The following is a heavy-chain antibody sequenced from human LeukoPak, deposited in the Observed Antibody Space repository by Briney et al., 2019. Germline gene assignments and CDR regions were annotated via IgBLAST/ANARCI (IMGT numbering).Heavy chain of an antibody. V-gene: IGHV3-66*01. D-gene: IGHD4-17*01. Sequence: GGSLRLSCVVSGFTVSSNYMSWVRQAPGKGLEWVSVIYSGGTTNYADSVKGRFNVYRDNSKNTLYLQMNSLRAEDTAVYYCASKLTTGYWGQGTLVTVSS. CDR3: ASKLTTGY. CDR2: IYSGGTT. CDR1: GFTVSSNY. J-gene: IGHJ4*02.